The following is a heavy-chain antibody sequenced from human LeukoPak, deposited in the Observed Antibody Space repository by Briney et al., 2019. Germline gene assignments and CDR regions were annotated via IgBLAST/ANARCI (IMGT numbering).Heavy chain of an antibody. CDR2: ISGSAGST. V-gene: IGHV3-23*01. Sequence: PGGSLRLSCAASGFTFSSYAMSWVRQAPGKGLEWVSGISGSAGSTYYADSVKGRFTISRDNSKNTLYLQMNSLRAEDTAVYYCAKGRGYSYGYFDYWGQGTLVTVSS. D-gene: IGHD5-18*01. CDR3: AKGRGYSYGYFDY. J-gene: IGHJ4*02. CDR1: GFTFSSYA.